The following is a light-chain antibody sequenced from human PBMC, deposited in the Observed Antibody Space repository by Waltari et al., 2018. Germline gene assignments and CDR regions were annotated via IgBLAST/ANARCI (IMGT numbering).Light chain of an antibody. V-gene: IGKV2-30*02. CDR2: KVS. J-gene: IGKJ1*01. CDR1: QSLVHSDGKTY. Sequence: DVVMTQSPLSLPVTLGQPASISCRSSQSLVHSDGKTYLNWFQQRPGQSPRRLIYKVSNRDSGVPDRFSGSGAGTDFTLKISRVEAEDVGVYYCMQATHCALTFGQGTKLEIK. CDR3: MQATHCALT.